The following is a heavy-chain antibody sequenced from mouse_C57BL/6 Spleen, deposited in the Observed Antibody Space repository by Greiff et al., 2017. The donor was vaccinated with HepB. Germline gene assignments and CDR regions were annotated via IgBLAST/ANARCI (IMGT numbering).Heavy chain of an antibody. CDR2: IYPGSGST. CDR3: ARLILRSFYAMDY. D-gene: IGHD1-1*01. J-gene: IGHJ4*01. CDR1: GYTFTSYG. Sequence: QVQLQQPGAELVKPGASVKMSCKASGYTFTSYGITWVKQRPGQGLEWIGDIYPGSGSTNYNEKFKSKATLTVDTSSSTAYMQLSSLTSEDSAVYYCARLILRSFYAMDYWGQGTSVTVSS. V-gene: IGHV1-55*01.